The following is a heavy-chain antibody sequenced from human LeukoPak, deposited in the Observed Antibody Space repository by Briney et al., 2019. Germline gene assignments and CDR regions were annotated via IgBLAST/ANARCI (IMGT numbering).Heavy chain of an antibody. J-gene: IGHJ4*02. V-gene: IGHV4-61*08. Sequence: SETLSLTCTVSGGSINSGDYYWGWVRQPPGKGLEWIGYIYYSGSTNYNPSLKSRVTISVDTSENQFSLKLSSVTAADTAVYYCAREVLGWLQLRRGSYFDYWGQGTLVTVSS. CDR1: GGSINSGDYY. CDR3: AREVLGWLQLRRGSYFDY. D-gene: IGHD5-24*01. CDR2: IYYSGST.